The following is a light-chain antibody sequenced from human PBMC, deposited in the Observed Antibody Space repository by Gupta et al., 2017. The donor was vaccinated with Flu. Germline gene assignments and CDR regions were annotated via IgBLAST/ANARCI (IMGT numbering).Light chain of an antibody. CDR1: QSIRNW. V-gene: IGKV1-5*03. CDR3: QQYYTYPFN. CDR2: KAS. J-gene: IGKJ3*01. Sequence: GDRFTMTCRASQSIRNWLAWYQQKPGNAPKLLIYKASSLESGVPARFSGSESGTEFTLTINSLQPDDVATYYCQQYYTYPFNFGPGTKVDI.